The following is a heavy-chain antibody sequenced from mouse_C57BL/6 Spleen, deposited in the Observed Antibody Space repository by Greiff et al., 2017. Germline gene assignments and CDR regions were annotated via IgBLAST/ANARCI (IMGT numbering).Heavy chain of an antibody. CDR2: ISSGSSTI. J-gene: IGHJ4*01. CDR3: ARNGRNYAMDY. Sequence: EVTLVASGGGLVKPGGSLKLSCAASGFTFSDYGMHWVRQAPEKGLEWVAYISSGSSTIYYADTVMGRFTISRDNAKNSLFLQMTSLRSDDTAMYYCARNGRNYAMDYWGQGTSVTVSS. D-gene: IGHD1-1*01. V-gene: IGHV5-17*01. CDR1: GFTFSDYG.